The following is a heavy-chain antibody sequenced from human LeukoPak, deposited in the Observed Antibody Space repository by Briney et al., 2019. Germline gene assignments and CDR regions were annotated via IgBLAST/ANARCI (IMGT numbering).Heavy chain of an antibody. J-gene: IGHJ6*03. CDR1: GDSISSNSYN. V-gene: IGHV4-39*07. CDR3: ARVPLMDV. CDR2: IYYSGST. Sequence: PSETLSLTCTVSGDSISSNSYNWGWIRQPPGKGLEWIGNIYYSGSTYYNPSLKSRVTISVDPSKNQFSLKLSSVTAADTAVYYCARVPLMDVWGKGTTVTVSS.